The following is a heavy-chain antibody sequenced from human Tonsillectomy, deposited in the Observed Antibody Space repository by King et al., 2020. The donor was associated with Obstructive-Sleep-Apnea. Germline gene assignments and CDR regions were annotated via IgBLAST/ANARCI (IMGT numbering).Heavy chain of an antibody. J-gene: IGHJ3*02. CDR1: GGSISSSNW. D-gene: IGHD6-25*01. CDR2: IYHSGRT. Sequence: VQLQESGPGLVKPSETLSLTCGVSGGSISSSNWWTWVRQPPGKGLEWIGEIYHSGRTNYTTSLKSRVTISVDKSKNQFSLKLSSVTAADTAVYYCASQHWQRAFDIWGQGTMVTVSS. V-gene: IGHV4-4*02. CDR3: ASQHWQRAFDI.